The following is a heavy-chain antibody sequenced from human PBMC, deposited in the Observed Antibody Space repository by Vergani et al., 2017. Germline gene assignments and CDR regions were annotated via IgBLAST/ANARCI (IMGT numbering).Heavy chain of an antibody. CDR3: ARDISVAVAGDDY. Sequence: QVQLVQSGGEVKKPGSSVKVSCKASGGTFSSYAISWVRQAPGHGLEWVGGIIASVGTANYAHNVQGRVTITGDNSKNTSYLELSSLRSEDTAVYYCARDISVAVAGDDYWGQGTLVTVSS. V-gene: IGHV1-69*06. CDR2: IIASVGTA. D-gene: IGHD6-19*01. CDR1: GGTFSSYA. J-gene: IGHJ4*02.